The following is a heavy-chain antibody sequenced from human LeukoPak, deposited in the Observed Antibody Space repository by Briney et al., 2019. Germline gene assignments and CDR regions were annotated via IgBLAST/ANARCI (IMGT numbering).Heavy chain of an antibody. CDR3: ARPVGDGMDV. CDR1: GGSINSSSYY. Sequence: SETLSLTCTVSGGSINSSSYYWGWIRQPPGKGLEWIGSIYYSGSTYYNPSLKSRVTISVDTSKNQFSLKLSSVTAADTAVYYCARPVGDGMDVWGQGTTVTVSS. J-gene: IGHJ6*02. D-gene: IGHD4-23*01. CDR2: IYYSGST. V-gene: IGHV4-39*01.